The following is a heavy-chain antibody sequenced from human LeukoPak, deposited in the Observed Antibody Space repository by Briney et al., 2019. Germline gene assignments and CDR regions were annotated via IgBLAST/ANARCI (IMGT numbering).Heavy chain of an antibody. J-gene: IGHJ5*02. Sequence: KASETLSLTCTVSGGSISSGGYYWSWIRQHPGKGLEWIVYIYYSGSTYYNPSLKSRVTISVYTSKNQFSLKLSSVTAADTAVYYCARVVTIFGVVIIGGTHWFDPWGQGTLVTVSS. CDR1: GGSISSGGYY. D-gene: IGHD3-3*01. CDR2: IYYSGST. V-gene: IGHV4-31*03. CDR3: ARVVTIFGVVIIGGTHWFDP.